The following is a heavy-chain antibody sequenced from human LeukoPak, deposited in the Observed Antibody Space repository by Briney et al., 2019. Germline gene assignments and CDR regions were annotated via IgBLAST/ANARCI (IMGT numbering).Heavy chain of an antibody. Sequence: PSETLSLTCAVSGYSISSGYYWGWIRQPPGKGLEWIGSIYHSGSTYYNPSLKSRVTISVDTSKNQFSLKLSSVTAADTAVYYCARDFLEWLSRKDAFDIWGQGTMVTVSS. CDR1: GYSISSGYY. CDR3: ARDFLEWLSRKDAFDI. V-gene: IGHV4-38-2*02. CDR2: IYHSGST. J-gene: IGHJ3*02. D-gene: IGHD3-3*01.